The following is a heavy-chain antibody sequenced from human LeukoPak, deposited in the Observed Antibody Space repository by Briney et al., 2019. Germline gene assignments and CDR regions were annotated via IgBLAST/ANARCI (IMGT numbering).Heavy chain of an antibody. D-gene: IGHD5-12*01. CDR1: GFTFSSYE. CDR3: ARENNGYDLDY. J-gene: IGHJ4*02. CDR2: ISSSGSTI. V-gene: IGHV3-48*03. Sequence: GGSLRLSCAASGFTFSSYEMNWVRQAPGKGLEWVSYISSSGSTIYYADSVKARFTISRDNAKNSLYLQMNSLIAEDTAVYYCARENNGYDLDYWGQGTLVTVSS.